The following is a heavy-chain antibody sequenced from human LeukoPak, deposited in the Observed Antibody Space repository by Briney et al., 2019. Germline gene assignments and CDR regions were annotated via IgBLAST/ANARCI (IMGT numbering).Heavy chain of an antibody. J-gene: IGHJ6*02. CDR3: AREGIAAAAAEGEYYYGMDV. CDR1: GGTFSSYA. Sequence: SVKVSCKASGGTFSSYAISWVRQAPGQGLEWMGGIIPIFGTVNYAQKFQGRVTITADESTSTAYMELSSLRSEDTAVYYCAREGIAAAAAEGEYYYGMDVWGQGTTVTVSS. D-gene: IGHD6-13*01. CDR2: IIPIFGTV. V-gene: IGHV1-69*13.